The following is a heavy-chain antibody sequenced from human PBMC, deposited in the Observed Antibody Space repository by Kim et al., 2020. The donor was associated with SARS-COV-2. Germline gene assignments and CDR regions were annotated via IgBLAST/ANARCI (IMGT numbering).Heavy chain of an antibody. D-gene: IGHD1-1*01. Sequence: GGSTSYADSVRGRFTISRENSKNTLYLQMNSLRAEDTAVYYCVRRVQGVDWGQGTLVTVSS. V-gene: IGHV3-23*01. CDR3: VRRVQGVD. CDR2: GGST. J-gene: IGHJ4*02.